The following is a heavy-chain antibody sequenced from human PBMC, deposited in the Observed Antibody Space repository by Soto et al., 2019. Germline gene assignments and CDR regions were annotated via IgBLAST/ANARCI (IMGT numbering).Heavy chain of an antibody. V-gene: IGHV4-59*01. CDR3: ARAFSGGDWFDP. J-gene: IGHJ5*02. Sequence: SETLSLTCTVSGGSISSYHWSWIRQSPGKGLEWIGYIYYSGSTNYNPSLKSRVTIAVDTSKNQFSLKLTSVTAADTAVYYCARAFSGGDWFDPWGQGTLVTVSS. D-gene: IGHD3-16*01. CDR2: IYYSGST. CDR1: GGSISSYH.